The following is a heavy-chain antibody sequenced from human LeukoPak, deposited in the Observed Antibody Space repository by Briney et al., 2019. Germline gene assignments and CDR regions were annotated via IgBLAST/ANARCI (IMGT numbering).Heavy chain of an antibody. V-gene: IGHV3-23*01. CDR3: ARRDIVVAVSASDY. D-gene: IGHD2-15*01. Sequence: GGSLRLSCAASGFTFSDYVMIWVRQAPGKGLEWVSGITASGDRTFYGDSVRGRFTMSRDNSKNTVYLQVNSLRVDDTAVYYCARRDIVVAVSASDYWGQGTLVTVSS. CDR1: GFTFSDYV. J-gene: IGHJ4*02. CDR2: ITASGDRT.